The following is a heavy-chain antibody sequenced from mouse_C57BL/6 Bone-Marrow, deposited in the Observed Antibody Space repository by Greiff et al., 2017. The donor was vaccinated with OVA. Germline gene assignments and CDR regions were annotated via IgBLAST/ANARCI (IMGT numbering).Heavy chain of an antibody. Sequence: QVQLQQSGAELVKPGASVKLSCKASGYTFTSYWMHWVKQRPGQGLEWIGMIHPNSGSTNYNEKFKSKATLTVDKSSSTAYMQLSSLTSEDSAVYYCARGIYYYGSSYFYYFDYWGQGTTLTVSS. V-gene: IGHV1-64*01. CDR3: ARGIYYYGSSYFYYFDY. CDR2: IHPNSGST. CDR1: GYTFTSYW. D-gene: IGHD1-1*01. J-gene: IGHJ2*01.